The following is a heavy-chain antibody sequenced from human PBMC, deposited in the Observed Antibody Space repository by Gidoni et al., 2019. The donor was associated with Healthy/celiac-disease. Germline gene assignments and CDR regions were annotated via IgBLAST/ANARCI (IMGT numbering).Heavy chain of an antibody. D-gene: IGHD5-18*01. CDR2: ISAYNGNT. CDR1: GYTFTSYG. V-gene: IGHV1-18*01. Sequence: QVQLAQSGAEVTKPGASVKVSCKASGYTFTSYGLSWVRQAPGQGLEWMGWISAYNGNTNYAQKLQGRVTMTTDTSTSTAYMELRSLRSDDTAVYYCARDQGETWIPLWPSQFDYWGQGTLVTVSS. J-gene: IGHJ4*02. CDR3: ARDQGETWIPLWPSQFDY.